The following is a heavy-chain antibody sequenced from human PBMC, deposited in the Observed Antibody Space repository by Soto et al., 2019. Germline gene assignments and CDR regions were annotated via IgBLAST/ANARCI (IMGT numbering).Heavy chain of an antibody. CDR1: GGSFSGYY. Sequence: SETLSLTCAVYGGSFSGYYWSWIRQPPGKGLEWIGEINHSGSTNYNPSLKSRVTISVDTSNNQFSLKLSSVTAADTAVYYCARGRDIVVVPAAISGRDYYYGMDVWGQGTTVTVSS. V-gene: IGHV4-34*01. CDR3: ARGRDIVVVPAAISGRDYYYGMDV. J-gene: IGHJ6*02. CDR2: INHSGST. D-gene: IGHD2-2*01.